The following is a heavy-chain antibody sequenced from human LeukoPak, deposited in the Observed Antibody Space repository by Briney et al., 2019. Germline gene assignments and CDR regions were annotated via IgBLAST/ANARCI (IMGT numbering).Heavy chain of an antibody. V-gene: IGHV4-30-2*01. J-gene: IGHJ6*02. D-gene: IGHD4-17*01. CDR2: IYHSGST. CDR1: GGSISSGSYS. Sequence: TSETLSLTCAVSGGSISSGSYSWSWIRQPPGKGLEWIGYIYHSGSTYYNPSLKSRVTISVDRSKNQFSLKLSSVTAADTAVYYCARVGGYTVTNTPRYYYYGMDVWGQGTTVTVSS. CDR3: ARVGGYTVTNTPRYYYYGMDV.